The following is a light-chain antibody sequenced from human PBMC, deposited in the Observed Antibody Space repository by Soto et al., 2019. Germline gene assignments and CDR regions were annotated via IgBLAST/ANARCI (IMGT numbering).Light chain of an antibody. CDR2: GAS. J-gene: IGKJ3*01. CDR3: QQYGSSLFT. Sequence: EIVLTQSPGTLSLSPGERATLSCRASQSVSSSYLAWYQQKPGQAPRLLIYGASSRATGIPDRFSGSGSGTDFTLTISRLEPEDYCQQYGSSLFTFGPGTKVDIK. CDR1: QSVSSSY. V-gene: IGKV3-20*01.